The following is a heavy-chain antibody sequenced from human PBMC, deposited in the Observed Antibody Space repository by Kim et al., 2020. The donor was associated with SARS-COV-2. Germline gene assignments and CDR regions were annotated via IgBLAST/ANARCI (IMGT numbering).Heavy chain of an antibody. Sequence: SETLSLTCAVYGGSFSGYYWSWIRQPPGKGLEWIGEINHSGSTNYNPSLKSRVTISVDTSKNQFSLKLSSVTAADTAVYYCARGQYPLDYWGQGTLVTVSS. CDR2: INHSGST. J-gene: IGHJ4*02. V-gene: IGHV4-34*01. CDR1: GGSFSGYY. D-gene: IGHD4-4*01. CDR3: ARGQYPLDY.